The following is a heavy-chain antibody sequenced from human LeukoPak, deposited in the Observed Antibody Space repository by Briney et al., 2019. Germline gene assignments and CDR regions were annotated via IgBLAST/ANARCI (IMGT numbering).Heavy chain of an antibody. CDR2: LRGNGDT. Sequence: GGSLTLSCAASGFTFSSYAMSWVREAPARGLEWVSSLRGNGDTFYADSVKGRFTLSRDESRNTVYLQLNNLRVEDTAVYYCARSGHGDNSAYFVSWGQGPLVTVSS. CDR3: ARSGHGDNSAYFVS. CDR1: GFTFSSYA. V-gene: IGHV3-23*01. D-gene: IGHD4-17*01. J-gene: IGHJ5*02.